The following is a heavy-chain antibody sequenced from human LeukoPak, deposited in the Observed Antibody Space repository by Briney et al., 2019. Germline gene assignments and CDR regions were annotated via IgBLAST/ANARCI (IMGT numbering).Heavy chain of an antibody. D-gene: IGHD1-14*01. Sequence: ASVKVSCKASGYTFTGYYMHWVRQAPGQGLEWMGWINTYTGKSTYAPDFTGRFVFSFNTSVSTAYLQISSLKAGDTAMYYCARSGTEEWGQGTLVTVSS. CDR2: INTYTGKS. CDR1: GYTFTGYY. V-gene: IGHV7-4-1*02. J-gene: IGHJ4*02. CDR3: ARSGTEE.